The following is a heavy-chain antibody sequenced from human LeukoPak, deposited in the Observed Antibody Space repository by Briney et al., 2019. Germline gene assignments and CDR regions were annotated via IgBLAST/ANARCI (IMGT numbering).Heavy chain of an antibody. V-gene: IGHV1-8*02. CDR2: INPNSGNT. D-gene: IGHD2-21*01. J-gene: IGHJ5*02. CDR1: GYTFTGYY. Sequence: ASVKVSCKASGYTFTGYYMHWVRQAPGQGLEWMGWINPNSGNTGYAQKFQGRVTMTRNTSISTAYMELSSLRSEDTAVYYCARGLTGGDGYEGFDPWGQGTLVTVSS. CDR3: ARGLTGGDGYEGFDP.